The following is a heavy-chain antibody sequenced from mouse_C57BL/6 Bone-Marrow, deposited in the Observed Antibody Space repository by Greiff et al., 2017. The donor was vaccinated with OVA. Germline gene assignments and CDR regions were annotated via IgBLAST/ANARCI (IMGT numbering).Heavy chain of an antibody. J-gene: IGHJ2*01. V-gene: IGHV5-4*01. CDR2: ISDGGSYT. CDR3: ARERDWGLFDY. D-gene: IGHD4-1*01. CDR1: GFTFSSYA. Sequence: EVMLVESGGGLVKPGGSLKLSCSASGFTFSSYAMSWVRQTPEKRLEWVATISDGGSYTYYPDNLKGRFTISRHNAKNNLYLQMSHLKSEDTAMYYCARERDWGLFDYWGQGTTLTVSS.